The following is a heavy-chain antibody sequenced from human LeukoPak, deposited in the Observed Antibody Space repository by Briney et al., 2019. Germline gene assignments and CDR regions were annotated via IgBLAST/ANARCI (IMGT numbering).Heavy chain of an antibody. D-gene: IGHD2-21*02. Sequence: SETLSLTCTDSGGSISSSSYYWGWIRQPPGKGLEWIGSIYYSGSTYYNPSLKSRVTISVDTSKNQFSLKLSSVTAADTAVYYCARRSDWIAYYGGDCPAPWFDPWGQGTLVTVSS. CDR2: IYYSGST. CDR3: ARRSDWIAYYGGDCPAPWFDP. J-gene: IGHJ5*02. CDR1: GGSISSSSYY. V-gene: IGHV4-39*01.